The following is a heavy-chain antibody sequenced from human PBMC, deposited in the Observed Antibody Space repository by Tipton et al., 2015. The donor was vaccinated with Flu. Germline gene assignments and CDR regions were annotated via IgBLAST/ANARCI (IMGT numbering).Heavy chain of an antibody. V-gene: IGHV4-30-2*01. CDR3: ARRDYSNYVSEPKNWFDP. J-gene: IGHJ5*02. D-gene: IGHD4-11*01. CDR2: VHHTGNT. CDR1: GGSINSGDYY. Sequence: GLVKPSQTLSLTCTVSGGSINSGDYYWGWIRQPPGKGLEWIGNVHHTGNTYYSPSLKSRVIMSIDRPRNQLSLTLRSVTAADTALYYCARRDYSNYVSEPKNWFDPWGQGTLVTVSS.